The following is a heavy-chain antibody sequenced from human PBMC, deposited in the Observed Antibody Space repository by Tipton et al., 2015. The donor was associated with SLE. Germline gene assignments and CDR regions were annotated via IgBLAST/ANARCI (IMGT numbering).Heavy chain of an antibody. J-gene: IGHJ6*03. CDR3: ARAATMVRGLRSVYYYYMDV. CDR2: INWNGGST. Sequence: SLRLSCAASGLTFDDYGMSWVRQAPGKGLEWVSGINWNGGSTGYADSVKGRFTISRDNAKNSLYLQMNSLRAEDTALYYCARAATMVRGLRSVYYYYMDVWGKGTTVTVSS. D-gene: IGHD3-10*01. CDR1: GLTFDDYG. V-gene: IGHV3-20*04.